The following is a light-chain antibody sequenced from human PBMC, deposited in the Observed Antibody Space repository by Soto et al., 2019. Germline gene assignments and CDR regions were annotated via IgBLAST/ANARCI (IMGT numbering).Light chain of an antibody. CDR2: GAS. J-gene: IGKJ4*01. CDR3: QRYGSSPLT. V-gene: IGKV3-20*01. Sequence: EIVLTQSPGTLSLSPGERATLSCRASQSVSSSFLAWYQQKPGQAPRLLIYGASSRATGIPDRFSGSGSGTDFTLTISRLETEDVAVYYCQRYGSSPLTFGGGTKVEIK. CDR1: QSVSSSF.